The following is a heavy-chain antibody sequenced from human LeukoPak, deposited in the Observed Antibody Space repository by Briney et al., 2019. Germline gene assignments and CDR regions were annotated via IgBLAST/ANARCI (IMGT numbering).Heavy chain of an antibody. D-gene: IGHD5-18*01. CDR2: INPSVGST. V-gene: IGHV1-46*01. Sequence: GRSLRLSCAASGFTFSSYGMHWVRQAPGQGLEWMGIINPSVGSTTYAQKFQGRVTMTRDTSTSTVYMELSSLRSEDTAVYYCARGYSYGGYWGQGTLVTVSS. J-gene: IGHJ4*02. CDR3: ARGYSYGGY. CDR1: GFTFSSYG.